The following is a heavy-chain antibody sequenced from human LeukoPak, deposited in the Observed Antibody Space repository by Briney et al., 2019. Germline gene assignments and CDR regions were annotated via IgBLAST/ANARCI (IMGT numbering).Heavy chain of an antibody. Sequence: GGSLRLSCAASGFTFSSYWMHWVRQAPGKGLEWVSYIHWNGGTTGYADSVKGRFTISRDNAKNSLYLQMDSLRAEDTALYYCARIRNGSYNGWFDPWGQGTLVTVSS. CDR3: ARIRNGSYNGWFDP. V-gene: IGHV3-20*04. D-gene: IGHD3-10*01. J-gene: IGHJ5*02. CDR1: GFTFSSYW. CDR2: IHWNGGTT.